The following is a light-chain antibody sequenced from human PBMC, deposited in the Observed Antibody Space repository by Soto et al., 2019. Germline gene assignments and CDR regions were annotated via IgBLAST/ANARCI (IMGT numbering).Light chain of an antibody. Sequence: EVVLTQSPGTLYLSPGERATLSCRASQSVGSHFLAWYQQKPGQAPRLLIYGTSSRASGIPDRFSGSGSATDFTLTISRLEPEDFAVYFCQHYGSSRIFTFGPGTKVDIK. CDR1: QSVGSHF. CDR3: QHYGSSRIFT. J-gene: IGKJ3*01. CDR2: GTS. V-gene: IGKV3-20*01.